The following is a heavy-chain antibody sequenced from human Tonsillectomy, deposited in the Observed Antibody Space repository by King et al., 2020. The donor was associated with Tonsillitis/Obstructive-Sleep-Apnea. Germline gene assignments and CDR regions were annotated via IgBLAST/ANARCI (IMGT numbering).Heavy chain of an antibody. CDR1: GFTVSSNY. Sequence: DVQLVESGGGLIQPGGSLRLSCAASGFTVSSNYMSWVRQAPGKGLEGVSVIYSGGITYYADSVKGRFTISRDNSKNTLYLQMNSLRAEDTAVYYCASGVDTASFDYWGQGTLVTVSS. V-gene: IGHV3-53*01. D-gene: IGHD5-18*01. J-gene: IGHJ4*02. CDR3: ASGVDTASFDY. CDR2: IYSGGIT.